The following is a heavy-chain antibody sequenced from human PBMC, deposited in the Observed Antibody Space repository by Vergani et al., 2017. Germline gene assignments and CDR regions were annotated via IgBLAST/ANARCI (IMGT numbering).Heavy chain of an antibody. CDR1: GFTFSNSA. CDR3: ARLTTRFLEWLSQNYFDY. CDR2: IKQDGSEK. V-gene: IGHV3-7*01. J-gene: IGHJ4*02. Sequence: EVQLLESGGGLVQPGGSLRLSCAASGFTFSNSAVSWVRQAPGRGLAWVANIKQDGSEKYYVDSVKGRFTISRDNANNSLYLQMNSLRAEDTAVYYCARLTTRFLEWLSQNYFDYWGQGTLVTVSS. D-gene: IGHD3-3*01.